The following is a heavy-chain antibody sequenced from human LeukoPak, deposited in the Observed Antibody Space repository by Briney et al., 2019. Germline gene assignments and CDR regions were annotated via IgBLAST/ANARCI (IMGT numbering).Heavy chain of an antibody. CDR3: ARDEAAAGTTYDY. D-gene: IGHD6-13*01. CDR2: ITPIFGTA. V-gene: IGHV1-69*06. Sequence: VASVKVSCKASGGTFSSYAISWVRQAPGQGLEWMGGITPIFGTANYAQKFQGRVTITADKSTSTAYMELSSLRSEDTAVYYCARDEAAAGTTYDYWGQGTLVTVSS. CDR1: GGTFSSYA. J-gene: IGHJ4*02.